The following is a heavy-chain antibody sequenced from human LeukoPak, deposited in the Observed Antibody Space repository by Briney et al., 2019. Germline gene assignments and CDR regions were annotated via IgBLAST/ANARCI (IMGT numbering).Heavy chain of an antibody. CDR3: ARVGSSIH. CDR2: ISSSSSYI. CDR1: GFTFSGFS. V-gene: IGHV3-21*01. Sequence: PGGSLRLSCVASGFTFSGFSMNWVRLAPGKGLEWVSSISSSSSYIYYADSVKGRFTISRDNAKNSLYLQMNSLRAEDTAVYYCARVGSSIHWGQGTLVTVSS. J-gene: IGHJ4*02. D-gene: IGHD6-13*01.